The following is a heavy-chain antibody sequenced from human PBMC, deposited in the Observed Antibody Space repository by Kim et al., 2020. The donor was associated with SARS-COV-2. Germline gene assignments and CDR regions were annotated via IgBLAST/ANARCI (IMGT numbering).Heavy chain of an antibody. CDR2: INHSGST. D-gene: IGHD5-18*01. CDR3: ARGGSYGYYRWNQNWFDP. V-gene: IGHV4-34*01. J-gene: IGHJ5*02. CDR1: GGSFSGYY. Sequence: SETLSLTCAVYGGSFSGYYWSWIRQPPGKGLEWIGEINHSGSTNYNPSLKSRVTISVDTSKNQFSLKLSSVTAADTAVYYCARGGSYGYYRWNQNWFDPWGQGTLVTVSS.